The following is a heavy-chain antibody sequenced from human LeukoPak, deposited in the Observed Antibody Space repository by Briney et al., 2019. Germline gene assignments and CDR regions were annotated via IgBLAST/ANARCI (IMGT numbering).Heavy chain of an antibody. Sequence: GGSLRPSCAASGFTFSSYGMHWVRQAPGKGLEWVAVISYDGSNKYYADSVKGRFTISRDNSKNTLYLQMNSLRAEDTAVYYCAKEGVLLWFGELRENYFDYWGQGTLVTVSS. CDR2: ISYDGSNK. CDR3: AKEGVLLWFGELRENYFDY. J-gene: IGHJ4*02. CDR1: GFTFSSYG. V-gene: IGHV3-30*18. D-gene: IGHD3-10*01.